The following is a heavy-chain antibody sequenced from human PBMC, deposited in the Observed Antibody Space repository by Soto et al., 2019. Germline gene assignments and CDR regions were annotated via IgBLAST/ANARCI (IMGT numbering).Heavy chain of an antibody. D-gene: IGHD6-13*01. CDR2: IYYSGST. J-gene: IGHJ3*02. Sequence: SETLSLTCTVSGGSISSSSYYWGWIRQPPGKGLEWIGSIYYSGSTYYNPSLKSRVTISVDTSKNQFSLKLSSVTAADTAVYYCARHGYSSSPLLDAFDIWGQGTMVTVSS. V-gene: IGHV4-39*01. CDR3: ARHGYSSSPLLDAFDI. CDR1: GGSISSSSYY.